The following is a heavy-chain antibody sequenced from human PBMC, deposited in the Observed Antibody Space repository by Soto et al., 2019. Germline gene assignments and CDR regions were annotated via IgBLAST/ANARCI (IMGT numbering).Heavy chain of an antibody. V-gene: IGHV3-21*01. CDR1: GFTFSSHS. J-gene: IGHJ6*02. D-gene: IGHD1-26*01. CDR3: ARDKRWELRLDQHNGMDV. Sequence: EVQLVESGGCLVKPGGSLRLSCAASGFTFSSHSMNWVRQAPGKGLEWVSSISSSSTYKYYADSVKGRFTIARDNAKNSLYLQMNSLRAEDTAVYYCARDKRWELRLDQHNGMDVWGQGTTVTVSS. CDR2: ISSSSTYK.